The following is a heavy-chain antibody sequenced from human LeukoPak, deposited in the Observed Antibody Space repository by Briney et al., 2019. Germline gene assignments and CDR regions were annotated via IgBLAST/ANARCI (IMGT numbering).Heavy chain of an antibody. J-gene: IGHJ4*02. CDR2: IIPIFGTA. D-gene: IGHD6-19*01. V-gene: IGHV1-69*05. CDR1: GGTFSSYA. Sequence: GASVKVSCKASGGTFSSYAISWVRQAPGQGLEWMGGIIPIFGTANYAQKFQGRVTITRDTSASTAYMELSSLRSEDTAVYYCARGDSSGWYQQTYFDYWGQGTLVTVSS. CDR3: ARGDSSGWYQQTYFDY.